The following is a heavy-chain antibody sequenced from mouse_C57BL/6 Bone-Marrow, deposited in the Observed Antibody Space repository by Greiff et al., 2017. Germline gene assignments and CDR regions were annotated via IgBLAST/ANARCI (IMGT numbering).Heavy chain of an antibody. J-gene: IGHJ2*01. CDR1: GYAFSSSW. D-gene: IGHD2-3*01. V-gene: IGHV1-82*01. Sequence: VKLQQSGPELVKPGASVKISCKASGYAFSSSWMNWVKQRPGKGLEWIGRIYPGDGDTNYNGKFKGKATLTADKSSSPAYMQLSSLTSEDPAVYFCAPYDGYFYFDYWGQGTTLTVSS. CDR3: APYDGYFYFDY. CDR2: IYPGDGDT.